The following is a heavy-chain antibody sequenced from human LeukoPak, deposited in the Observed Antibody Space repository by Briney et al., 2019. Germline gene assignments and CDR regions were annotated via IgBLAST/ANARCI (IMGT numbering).Heavy chain of an antibody. CDR2: INGRGDDT. CDR1: SGFA. J-gene: IGHJ4*02. Sequence: GGSLRLSCAAFSGFAMSWVRGAPGKRLEGVSAINGRGDDTYYPNSVKGRLTISRYNSNHPLYLQMNSLRADDTAVYYCAKGHRESSSFFDSWGQGIPVTVSS. V-gene: IGHV3-23*01. CDR3: AKGHRESSSFFDS.